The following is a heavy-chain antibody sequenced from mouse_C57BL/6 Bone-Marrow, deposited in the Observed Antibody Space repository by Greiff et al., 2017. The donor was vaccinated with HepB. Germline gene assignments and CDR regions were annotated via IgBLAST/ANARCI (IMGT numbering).Heavy chain of an antibody. CDR2: IHPNSGST. CDR1: GYTFTSYW. D-gene: IGHD1-1*01. Sequence: QVQLQHPGAELVKPGASVKLSCKASGYTFTSYWMHWVKQRPGQGLEWIGMIHPNSGSTNYNEKFKSKATLTVDKSSSTAYMQLSSLTSEDSAVYYCAGLLRVGFDYWGQGTTLTVSS. J-gene: IGHJ2*01. CDR3: AGLLRVGFDY. V-gene: IGHV1-64*01.